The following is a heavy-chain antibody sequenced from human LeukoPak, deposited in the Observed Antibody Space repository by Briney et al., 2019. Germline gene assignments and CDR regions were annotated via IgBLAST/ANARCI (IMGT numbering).Heavy chain of an antibody. J-gene: IGHJ4*02. Sequence: GGSLRLSCAASGFTFSSYGMHWVRQAPGKGLEWVAVISYDGSNKYYADSVKGRFTISRDNSKNTLYLQMNSLRAEDTAVYYCAKAPDSSGWMFDYWGQGTLVTVSS. CDR2: ISYDGSNK. D-gene: IGHD6-19*01. CDR3: AKAPDSSGWMFDY. CDR1: GFTFSSYG. V-gene: IGHV3-30*18.